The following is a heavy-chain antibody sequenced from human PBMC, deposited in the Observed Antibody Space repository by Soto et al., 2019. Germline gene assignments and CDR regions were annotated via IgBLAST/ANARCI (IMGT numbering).Heavy chain of an antibody. D-gene: IGHD3-22*01. CDR1: GGTFSSYA. CDR2: IIPIFGTA. J-gene: IGHJ5*02. V-gene: IGHV1-69*13. Sequence: GASVKVSCKSSGGTFSSYAISWVRQAPGQGLEWMGGIIPIFGTANYAQKFQGRVTITADESTSTAYMELSSLRSEDTAVYYCARDFPTPPPPHYYDSSGYYPNWFDPWGQGTLVTVSS. CDR3: ARDFPTPPPPHYYDSSGYYPNWFDP.